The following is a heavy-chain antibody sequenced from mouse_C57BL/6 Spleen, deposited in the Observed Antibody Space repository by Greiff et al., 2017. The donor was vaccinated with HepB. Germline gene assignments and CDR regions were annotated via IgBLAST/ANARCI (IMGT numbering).Heavy chain of an antibody. CDR2: IDPSDSET. V-gene: IGHV1-52*01. CDR1: GYTFTSYW. CDR3: ARSMVRGAWFAY. J-gene: IGHJ3*01. D-gene: IGHD2-3*01. Sequence: QVHVKQPGAELVRPGSSVKLSCKASGYTFTSYWMHWVKQRPIQGLEWIGNIDPSDSETHYNQKFKDKATLTVDKSSSTAYMQLSSLTSEDSAVYYCARSMVRGAWFAYWGQGTLVTVSA.